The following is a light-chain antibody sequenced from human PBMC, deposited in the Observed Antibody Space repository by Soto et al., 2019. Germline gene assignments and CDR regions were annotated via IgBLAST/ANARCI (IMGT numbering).Light chain of an antibody. CDR3: KQYDNWPPFT. CDR2: GAS. CDR1: QTVGIN. J-gene: IGKJ5*01. V-gene: IGKV3-15*01. Sequence: EILMTQYPATLSVSPGERATLSCRASQTVGINLAWYQQKPGQAPRLLIYGASTRATGIPARFSGSGSGTEFTLSISGLKSEDFAVYYCKQYDNWPPFTFGQGTRLEIK.